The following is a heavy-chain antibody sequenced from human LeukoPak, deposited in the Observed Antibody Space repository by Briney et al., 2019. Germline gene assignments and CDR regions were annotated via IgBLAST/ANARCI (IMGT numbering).Heavy chain of an antibody. J-gene: IGHJ3*01. CDR3: TRRSADDSSGYWGS. V-gene: IGHV3-74*01. CDR2: LSTDGSST. Sequence: PGGSLRLSCAASGFTFSSYWMHWVRQAPGQGLVWLSRLSTDGSSTDYADSVKGRFTISRDNAKNTLYLQMNSLRAEDTAVYYCTRRSADDSSGYWGSWGQGTMVTVSS. CDR1: GFTFSSYW. D-gene: IGHD3-22*01.